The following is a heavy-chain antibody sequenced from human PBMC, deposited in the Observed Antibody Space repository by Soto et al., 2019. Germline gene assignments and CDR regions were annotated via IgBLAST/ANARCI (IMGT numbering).Heavy chain of an antibody. J-gene: IGHJ4*02. CDR2: INHSGST. Sequence: QVQLQQWGAGLLKPSETLSLTCAVYGGSFSGYYWSWIRQPPGKGLEWIGEINHSGSTNYNPSLKSRVTISVDTSKNQFSLKLSSVTAADTAVYYCARGRGLLRSVHWGQGTLVTVSS. D-gene: IGHD3-16*01. CDR1: GGSFSGYY. CDR3: ARGRGLLRSVH. V-gene: IGHV4-34*01.